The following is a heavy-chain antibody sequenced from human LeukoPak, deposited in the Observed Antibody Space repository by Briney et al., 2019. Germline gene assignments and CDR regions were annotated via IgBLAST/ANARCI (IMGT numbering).Heavy chain of an antibody. CDR1: GFTFSTYG. V-gene: IGHV3-30*02. D-gene: IGHD6-19*01. J-gene: IGHJ4*02. Sequence: PGGSLRLPCAASGFTFSTYGMLWVRQAPGQGPEWVALIRYDGSNKYYADSVKGRFTISRDNSKNTLYLQMNSLRVEDTAMYYCAKAGTQQWLLFVGVYWGQGALVTVSS. CDR2: IRYDGSNK. CDR3: AKAGTQQWLLFVGVY.